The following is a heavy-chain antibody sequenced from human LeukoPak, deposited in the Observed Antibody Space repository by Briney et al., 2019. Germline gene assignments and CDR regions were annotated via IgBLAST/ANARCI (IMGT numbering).Heavy chain of an antibody. J-gene: IGHJ4*02. V-gene: IGHV3-74*01. D-gene: IGHD3-3*01. CDR1: GFTFSSYW. CDR2: INSDGSST. Sequence: GGSLRLSCAASGFTFSSYWMHWVRQAPGKGLVWVSRINSDGSSTSYADSMKGRFTISRDNAKNTLYLQMNSLRAEDTAVYYCARSSTSGYYDFWSGYYTSHPDYWGQGTLVTVSS. CDR3: ARSSTSGYYDFWSGYYTSHPDY.